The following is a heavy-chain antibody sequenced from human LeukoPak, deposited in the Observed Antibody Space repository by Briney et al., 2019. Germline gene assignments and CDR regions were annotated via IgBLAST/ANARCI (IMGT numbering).Heavy chain of an antibody. CDR1: GFTFDNYG. D-gene: IGHD3-10*01. Sequence: GGSLRLSCAASGFTFDNYGINWVRQAPGKGLEWVSAISGSGGSTYYADSVKGRFTISRDNSKNTLYLQMNSLRVEDTAVYYCAKGGRITMLRGVQRDHYFDYWGQGTLVTVSS. V-gene: IGHV3-23*01. CDR2: ISGSGGST. J-gene: IGHJ4*02. CDR3: AKGGRITMLRGVQRDHYFDY.